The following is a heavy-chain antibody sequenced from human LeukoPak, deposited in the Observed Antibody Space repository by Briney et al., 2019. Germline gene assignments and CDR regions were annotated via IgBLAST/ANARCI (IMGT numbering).Heavy chain of an antibody. Sequence: ASVKVSCKASGYTFTGYYMHWVRQAPGQGLEWMGWINPNSGGTNYAQKFQGRVTMTRDTSISTAYMELSRLRSDDTAVYYCARGVLAAPSGYYYYYYMDVWGKGTTVTISS. CDR3: ARGVLAAPSGYYYYYYMDV. V-gene: IGHV1-2*02. CDR1: GYTFTGYY. J-gene: IGHJ6*03. CDR2: INPNSGGT. D-gene: IGHD2-15*01.